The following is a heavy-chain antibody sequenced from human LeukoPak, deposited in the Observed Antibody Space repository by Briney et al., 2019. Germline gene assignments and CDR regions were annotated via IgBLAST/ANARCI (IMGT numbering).Heavy chain of an antibody. V-gene: IGHV4-39*01. CDR3: ARLPAMTSFDY. J-gene: IGHJ4*02. D-gene: IGHD2-15*01. CDR2: VFYTGST. CDR1: GGSISSSSYY. Sequence: SESLSLTCTVSGGSISSSSYYWGWLRQPPGKGLEWDGNVFYTGSTSYNPSLKSRVTISVDTSKNQFFLKLTSVTAADTAVYYCARLPAMTSFDYWGQGTLVTVSS.